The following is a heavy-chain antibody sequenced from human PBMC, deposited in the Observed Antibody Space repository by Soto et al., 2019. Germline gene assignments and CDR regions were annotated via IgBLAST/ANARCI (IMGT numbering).Heavy chain of an antibody. Sequence: GESLKISCKGSGYSFTSYWIGWVRQMPGKGLEWMGIIYPGDSDTRYSPSFQGQVTISADKSISTAYLQWSSLKASDTAMYYCESGLVERNYYYGMDVWGQGTTVTVSS. J-gene: IGHJ6*02. D-gene: IGHD2-2*01. CDR2: IYPGDSDT. CDR3: ESGLVERNYYYGMDV. V-gene: IGHV5-51*01. CDR1: GYSFTSYW.